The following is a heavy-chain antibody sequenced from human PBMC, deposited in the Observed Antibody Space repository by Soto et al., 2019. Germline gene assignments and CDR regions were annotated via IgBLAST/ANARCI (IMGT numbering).Heavy chain of an antibody. J-gene: IGHJ6*02. CDR3: ELDVGSGELSVL. CDR1: GGTFSNYV. Sequence: QVQLVQSGTEVKKTGSSAKVSCKASGGTFSNYVISWVRQAPGQGLEWMGGIIPLFGTTDYAKKFQGRIATTADVSTTIVYMALSSLRFEDTAVYSCELDVGSGELSVLWGQGTTFIVSS. V-gene: IGHV1-69*01. CDR2: IIPLFGTT. D-gene: IGHD3-10*01.